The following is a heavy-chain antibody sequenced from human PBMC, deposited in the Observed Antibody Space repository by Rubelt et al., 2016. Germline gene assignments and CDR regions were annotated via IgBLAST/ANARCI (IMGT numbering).Heavy chain of an antibody. V-gene: IGHV4-39*01. D-gene: IGHD4/OR15-4a*01. CDR1: GASISSGGFF. CDR2: LSSGGRT. Sequence: QLQLRESGPGLVKPSETLTLTCTVSGASISSGGFFWGWVRQSPVRGLEWIGSLSSGGRTYNNPSLRSRGTISVDTSKNQFSRKLTSVTAADTAMYFCARHRIVRDMTVGGWFDPWGQGTLATVSS. CDR3: ARHRIVRDMTVGGWFDP. J-gene: IGHJ5*02.